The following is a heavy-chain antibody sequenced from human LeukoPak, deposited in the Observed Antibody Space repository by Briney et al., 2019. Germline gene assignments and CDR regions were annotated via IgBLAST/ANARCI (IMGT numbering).Heavy chain of an antibody. CDR2: IYYTGST. D-gene: IGHD1-26*01. V-gene: IGHV4-39*01. Sequence: SETLSLTCSVSGASISGGTYYWGWIRQPPGMGLEWIGSIYYTGSTYDNPSLKSRVTISVDTSKNQFSLKLSSVTAADTAVYYCARRGGSGRAFDYWGQGTLVTVSS. CDR1: GASISGGTYY. J-gene: IGHJ4*02. CDR3: ARRGGSGRAFDY.